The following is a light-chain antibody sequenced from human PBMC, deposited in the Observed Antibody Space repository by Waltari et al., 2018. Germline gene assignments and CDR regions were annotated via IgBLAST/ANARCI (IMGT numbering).Light chain of an antibody. CDR1: SSNIGAGYD. CDR2: DNN. Sequence: QSVLTQPPSVSGAPGQRVTISCTGSSSNIGAGYDVHWYQQLPGTAPKLLILDNNNRPSGVPDRCSGSKSGTSASLAITGLQAEDEADYHCQSYDSSLRGPVVFGGGTKLTVL. J-gene: IGLJ2*01. CDR3: QSYDSSLRGPVV. V-gene: IGLV1-40*01.